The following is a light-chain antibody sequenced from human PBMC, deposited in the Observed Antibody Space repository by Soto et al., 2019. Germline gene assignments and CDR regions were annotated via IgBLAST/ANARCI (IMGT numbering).Light chain of an antibody. V-gene: IGKV1-39*01. Sequence: DIQMTQSPSSLSASVGDRVSITCRASQSIAYYLNWFQQKPGKAPKLLIYAASSLQSGVPSRLSSSGSGTDFTLTISSLQPEDFATYYCQQSSNSPMYTFGQGTKLYVK. J-gene: IGKJ2*01. CDR2: AAS. CDR1: QSIAYY. CDR3: QQSSNSPMYT.